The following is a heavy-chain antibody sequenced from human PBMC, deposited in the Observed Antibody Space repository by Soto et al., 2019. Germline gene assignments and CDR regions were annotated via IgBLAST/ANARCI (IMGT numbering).Heavy chain of an antibody. D-gene: IGHD2-8*01. CDR2: ISSGGSA. CDR3: ARDAYPNWFDF. Sequence: SETLSLTCNVSGGSINSYYWSWIRQPAGKGLEWIGRISSGGSAIYNPSLKSRVTISVDTSKNQFSLRLTSVTAADTAVYFCARDAYPNWFDFSGQGTPVTVSP. J-gene: IGHJ5*01. V-gene: IGHV4-4*07. CDR1: GGSINSYY.